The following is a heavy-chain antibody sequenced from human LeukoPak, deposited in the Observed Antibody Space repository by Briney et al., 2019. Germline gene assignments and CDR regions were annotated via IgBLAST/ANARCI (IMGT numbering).Heavy chain of an antibody. D-gene: IGHD3-22*01. Sequence: SETLSLTCAVSGGSISSSNWWSWVRQPPGKGLEWIGEIYHSGSTNYNPSLKSRVTISVDTSKNQFSLKLSSVTAADTAVYYCAREDYYDSSGYYFDCWGQGTLVTVSS. CDR3: AREDYYDSSGYYFDC. V-gene: IGHV4-4*02. CDR1: GGSISSSNW. J-gene: IGHJ4*02. CDR2: IYHSGST.